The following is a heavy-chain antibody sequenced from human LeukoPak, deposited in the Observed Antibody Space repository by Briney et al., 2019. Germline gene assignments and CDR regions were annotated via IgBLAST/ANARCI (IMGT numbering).Heavy chain of an antibody. J-gene: IGHJ4*02. CDR2: INPSGGST. Sequence: ASVKVSCKASGYTFTSYYMHWVRQAPGQGLEWMGIINPSGGSTSYAQKFQGRVTMTRDTSTSTVYMELSSLRPEDTAIYYCARDSSTSAQDYWGQGTLVTVSS. D-gene: IGHD6-6*01. V-gene: IGHV1-46*01. CDR3: ARDSSTSAQDY. CDR1: GYTFTSYY.